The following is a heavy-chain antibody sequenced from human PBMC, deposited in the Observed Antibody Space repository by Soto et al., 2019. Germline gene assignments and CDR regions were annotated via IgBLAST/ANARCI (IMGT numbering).Heavy chain of an antibody. CDR2: VSAYNRNT. CDR1: GYTFSNYG. CDR3: AREGEMPYYYYCLDV. J-gene: IGHJ6*02. Sequence: ASVKVSCKASGYTFSNYGITWVRQAPGQGLEWMGWVSAYNRNTNYAQKFQGRVTMTTDTSTSTVYMDLRSLRSDDTAVYYCAREGEMPYYYYCLDVWGQGTTVSVS. V-gene: IGHV1-18*04. D-gene: IGHD3-16*01.